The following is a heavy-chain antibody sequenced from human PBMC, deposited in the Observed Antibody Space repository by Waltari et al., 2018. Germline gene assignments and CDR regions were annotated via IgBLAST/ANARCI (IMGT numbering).Heavy chain of an antibody. J-gene: IGHJ1*01. D-gene: IGHD5-12*01. CDR1: DASFSPYY. CDR2: INHCGTT. Sequence: QVQVHQWGAGLLKPSETLSLSCGVSDASFSPYYWSWIRQSPGKGLEWLGEINHCGTTNYNPSIRSRITMSVDTSKRKFSLRLTSIPAADAAVYYCARGRGGYAIFDRWAQGTKVTVSS. CDR3: ARGRGGYAIFDR. V-gene: IGHV4-34*01.